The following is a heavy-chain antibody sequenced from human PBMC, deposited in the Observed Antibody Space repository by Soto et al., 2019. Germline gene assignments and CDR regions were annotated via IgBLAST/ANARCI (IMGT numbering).Heavy chain of an antibody. D-gene: IGHD3-3*01. CDR3: ESYSSEWLKGWFDP. V-gene: IGHV4-4*02. J-gene: IGHJ5*02. Sequence: QVQLQESGPGLVKPSGTLSLTCAVSGGSISSSNWWSWVRQPPGKGREWIGEIDHSGSTNYNPSLKSRVTISVAKSKNQFSLKLSSVTAADTAVYYCESYSSEWLKGWFDPWGQGTLVTVSS. CDR1: GGSISSSNW. CDR2: IDHSGST.